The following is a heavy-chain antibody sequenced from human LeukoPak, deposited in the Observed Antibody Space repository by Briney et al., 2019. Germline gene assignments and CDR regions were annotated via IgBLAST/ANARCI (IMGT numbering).Heavy chain of an antibody. D-gene: IGHD3-3*01. Sequence: ASVKVSCKASGYTFTSYGISWVRQAPGQGLEWMGWISAYNGNTNYAQKLQGRVTMTTDTSTSTAYMELRSLRSDATAVYYCARVTYYDFWSGYPFYYYYYMDVWGKGTTVTVSS. CDR3: ARVTYYDFWSGYPFYYYYYMDV. CDR1: GYTFTSYG. CDR2: ISAYNGNT. V-gene: IGHV1-18*01. J-gene: IGHJ6*03.